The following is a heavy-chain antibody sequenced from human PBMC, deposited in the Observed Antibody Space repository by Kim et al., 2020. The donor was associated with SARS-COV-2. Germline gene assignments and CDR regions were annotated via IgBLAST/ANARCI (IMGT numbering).Heavy chain of an antibody. Sequence: YATSVTGRCAISREHSKNVMYLQMNSLRAAYTAVYYCAKGRGSGTYSLDCWGQGTLVTVSS. CDR3: AKGRGSGTYSLDC. D-gene: IGHD1-26*01. J-gene: IGHJ4*02. V-gene: IGHV3-23*01.